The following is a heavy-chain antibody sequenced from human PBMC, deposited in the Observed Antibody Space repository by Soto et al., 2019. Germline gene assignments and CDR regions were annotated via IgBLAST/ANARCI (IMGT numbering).Heavy chain of an antibody. CDR2: IYYRGST. CDR1: GGSISSHY. Sequence: AETLSLTCTVSGGSISSHYWSWVRQAPGKGLEWIGHIYYRGSTNYNPSLRSRSTISVDTSKNQFSLKLNSVTTADAAVYYCARDGREASGMDVWGQGTKVTVSS. CDR3: ARDGREASGMDV. D-gene: IGHD1-26*01. J-gene: IGHJ6*02. V-gene: IGHV4-59*11.